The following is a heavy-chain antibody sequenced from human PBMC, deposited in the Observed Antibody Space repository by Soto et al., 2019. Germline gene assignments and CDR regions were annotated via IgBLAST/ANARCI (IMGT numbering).Heavy chain of an antibody. Sequence: GGSLRLSCAASGFTLSNFYISWVRQAPGKWLEWLGNIKGDGSDAHYVDSVKGRFTISRDNAGNSIYLQMNNLRAEDTAMYYCARDPVTSDWGQGTLVTVSS. CDR1: GFTLSNFY. CDR3: ARDPVTSD. J-gene: IGHJ4*02. CDR2: IKGDGSDA. V-gene: IGHV3-7*03.